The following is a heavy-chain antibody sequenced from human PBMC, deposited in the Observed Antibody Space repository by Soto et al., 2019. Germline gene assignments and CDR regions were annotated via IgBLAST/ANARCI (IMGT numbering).Heavy chain of an antibody. J-gene: IGHJ4*02. CDR3: AKEYYDFWSGYYD. CDR1: GFTFSSYG. V-gene: IGHV3-30*18. CDR2: ISYDGSNK. Sequence: GGSLRLSCAASGFTFSSYGMHWVRQAPGKGLEWVAVISYDGSNKYYADSVKGRFTISRDNSKNTLYLQMNSLRAEDTAVYYCAKEYYDFWSGYYDWGQGTLVTVSS. D-gene: IGHD3-3*01.